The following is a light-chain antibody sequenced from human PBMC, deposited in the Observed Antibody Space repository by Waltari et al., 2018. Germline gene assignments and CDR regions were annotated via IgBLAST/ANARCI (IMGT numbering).Light chain of an antibody. Sequence: QSALPQPASLSGSPGQSITISCPGPGSEVVSYVFVSWYQQHPGKGPKLMIFDVSNRPSGVSNRFSGSKSGNTASLTISGLQAEDEADYYCSSYTSSGTVIFGGGTKLTVL. V-gene: IGLV2-14*03. CDR2: DVS. CDR3: SSYTSSGTVI. J-gene: IGLJ2*01. CDR1: GSEVVSYVF.